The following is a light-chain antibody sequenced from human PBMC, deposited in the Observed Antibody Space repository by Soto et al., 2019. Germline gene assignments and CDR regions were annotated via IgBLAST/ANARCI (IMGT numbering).Light chain of an antibody. V-gene: IGLV2-14*02. CDR2: EGT. Sequence: QSALTQPASVSGSPGQSITISCTGTSSDVGTYNLVSWYQQHPGKAPKLMIYEGTKRPSGVSNRFSGSKSGNTASLAISGLQSEDEADYYCAAWDDSLNGNWVFGGGTKLTVL. J-gene: IGLJ3*02. CDR1: SSDVGTYNL. CDR3: AAWDDSLNGNWV.